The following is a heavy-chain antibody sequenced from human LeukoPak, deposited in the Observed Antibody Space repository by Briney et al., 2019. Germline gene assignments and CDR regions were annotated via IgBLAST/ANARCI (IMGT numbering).Heavy chain of an antibody. J-gene: IGHJ3*02. V-gene: IGHV4-59*08. D-gene: IGHD3-10*01. CDR3: AGGAGITMVRGEAFDI. Sequence: SETLSLTCTVSGGSISDYYWSWIRQSPGKGLEWIGYIYHSGSTNYNPSLKSRVTISEDTSKNQFSLKLSSVTAADTAVYYCAGGAGITMVRGEAFDIWGQGTMVTVSS. CDR1: GGSISDYY. CDR2: IYHSGST.